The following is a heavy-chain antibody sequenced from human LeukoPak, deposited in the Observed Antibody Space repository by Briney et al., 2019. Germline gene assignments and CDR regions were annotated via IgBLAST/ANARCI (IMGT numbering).Heavy chain of an antibody. J-gene: IGHJ4*02. CDR3: ALRERLGPDQFDY. Sequence: ASVNVSCKPSGYTFTSYDINWVRQPTGQGLGWMGWMNPNSGNTGYTQNFQGRVTITRNTSISTAYMKLSSVRSEDTAVYYCALRERLGPDQFDYWGKGTLVTVSS. V-gene: IGHV1-8*01. D-gene: IGHD6-25*01. CDR1: GYTFTSYD. CDR2: MNPNSGNT.